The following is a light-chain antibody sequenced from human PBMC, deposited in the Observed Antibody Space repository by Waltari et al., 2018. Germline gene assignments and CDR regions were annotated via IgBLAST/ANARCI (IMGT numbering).Light chain of an antibody. V-gene: IGKV3-15*01. CDR3: QQCYSTPYT. CDR2: GAS. CDR1: QSVSSN. J-gene: IGKJ2*01. Sequence: EIVMTQSPATLSVSPGERATLSCRASQSVSSNLAWYQPKPGQAPRLLIYGASTRATGIPARFSGSGSGTEFTLTISSLQSEDFAVYYCQQCYSTPYTFGQGTKLEIK.